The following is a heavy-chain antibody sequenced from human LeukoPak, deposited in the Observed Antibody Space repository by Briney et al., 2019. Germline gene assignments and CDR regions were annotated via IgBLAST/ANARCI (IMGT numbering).Heavy chain of an antibody. V-gene: IGHV3-21*01. CDR2: ISSSSSYI. J-gene: IGHJ4*02. D-gene: IGHD6-19*01. CDR3: ARGARSYSSGWYGY. Sequence: GGSLRLSCAASGFTFSSYSMNWVRQAPGKGLEWVSSISSSSSYIYYADSVKGRFTISRDNAKNSLYLQMNSLRAEDTAVYYCARGARSYSSGWYGYWGQGTLVTVSS. CDR1: GFTFSSYS.